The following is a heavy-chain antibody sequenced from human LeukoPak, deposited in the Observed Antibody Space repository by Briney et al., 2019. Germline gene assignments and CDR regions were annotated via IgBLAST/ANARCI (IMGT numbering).Heavy chain of an antibody. V-gene: IGHV3-30*03. Sequence: PGGSLRLSCAASRFTFNSYGMHWVRQAPGKGLEWVAFISYDGNNKFYADSVKGRFTISRDNSKNTLYLQMNSLRVEDTAVYYCARDLGRVWGSGNDSPYYFDYWGQGTLVTVSS. J-gene: IGHJ4*02. CDR2: ISYDGNNK. CDR1: RFTFNSYG. CDR3: ARDLGRVWGSGNDSPYYFDY. D-gene: IGHD3-10*01.